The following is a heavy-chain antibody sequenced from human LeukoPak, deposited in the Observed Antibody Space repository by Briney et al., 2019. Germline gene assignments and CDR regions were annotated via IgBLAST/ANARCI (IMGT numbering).Heavy chain of an antibody. CDR2: IDYTGRT. V-gene: IGHV4-59*01. J-gene: IGHJ6*02. CDR1: GGSISSYY. Sequence: PSETLSLTCTVSGGSISSYYWSWIRQPPGKGLEWIGYIDYTGRTMYNPSLKSRVTTSLDTSKDQVSLQLSSVTAADTAVYYCTRDHWLLSSNTWYYYGMDVWGQGTTVTVSS. CDR3: TRDHWLLSSNTWYYYGMDV. D-gene: IGHD3-9*01.